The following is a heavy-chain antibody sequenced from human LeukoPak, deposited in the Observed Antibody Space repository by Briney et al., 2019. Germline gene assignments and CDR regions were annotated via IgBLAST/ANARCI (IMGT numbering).Heavy chain of an antibody. V-gene: IGHV4-61*02. D-gene: IGHD6-6*01. CDR3: ARVSYFSSSSPYFDY. J-gene: IGHJ4*02. CDR1: GGSISSGSYY. CDR2: IYTSGST. Sequence: SETLSLTCTVSGGSISSGSYYWRWIRQPAGKGLEWIGRIYTSGSTNYNPSLKSRVTISVDTSKNQFSLKLSSVTAADTAVYYCARVSYFSSSSPYFDYWGQGTLVTVSS.